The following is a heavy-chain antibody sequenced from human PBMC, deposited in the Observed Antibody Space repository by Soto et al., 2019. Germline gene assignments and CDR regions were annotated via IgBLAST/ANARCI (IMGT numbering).Heavy chain of an antibody. CDR3: ARGERWFGDLGY. J-gene: IGHJ4*02. Sequence: GSLRLSCAASGFTLSSYVMYWVRQAPGKGLEWISAISSSNTYYADSVKGRFAISRDNSKNTMLLQMNSLRADDTAVYYCARGERWFGDLGYWGQGTLVTVSS. CDR1: GFTLSSYV. CDR2: ISSSNT. V-gene: IGHV3-23*01. D-gene: IGHD3-10*01.